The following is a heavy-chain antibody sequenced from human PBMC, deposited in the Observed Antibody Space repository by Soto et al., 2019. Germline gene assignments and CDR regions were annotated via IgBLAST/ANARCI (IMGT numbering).Heavy chain of an antibody. CDR3: ATTGAADPFDN. D-gene: IGHD6-13*01. J-gene: IGHJ4*02. V-gene: IGHV4-59*01. Sequence: SETLSLTCTVSGGSISSYYWSWIRQPPGKGLEWIGYIYYTGSTNYNPSLKSRVTISVDTSKNQFSLNLSSVTAADTAVYYCATTGAADPFDNWGQGTLVTVSS. CDR1: GGSISSYY. CDR2: IYYTGST.